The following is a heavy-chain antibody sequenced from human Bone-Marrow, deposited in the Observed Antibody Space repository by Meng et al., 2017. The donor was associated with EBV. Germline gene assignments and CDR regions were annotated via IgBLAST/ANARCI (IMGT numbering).Heavy chain of an antibody. CDR2: LNEDGATT. V-gene: IGHV3-74*01. J-gene: IGHJ4*02. CDR1: GFTFSNYW. D-gene: IGHD2-8*02. CDR3: SRDLVGSDDY. Sequence: VRLATAGAALVQPGGSLGLSCAASGFTFSNYWMHWVRQAPGKGLMWVSRLNEDGATTTYADSVKGRFTISRDNAKNTLYLHMSSLRADDTAVYYCSRDLVGSDDYWGQGTLVTVSS.